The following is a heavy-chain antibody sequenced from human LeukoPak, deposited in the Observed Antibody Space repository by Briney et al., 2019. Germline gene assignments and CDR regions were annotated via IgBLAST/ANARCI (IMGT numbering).Heavy chain of an antibody. CDR2: FHHSGNT. V-gene: IGHV4-39*07. Sequence: PSETLSLTCTVSGGSISSSSYYWGWIRQPPGKGLEWIGSFHHSGNTYSNPSLKSRVTITVDTSKNQVSLKLNSVIAADTAVYYCARLSSTWGDAFDIWGQGTMVTVSS. CDR3: ARLSSTWGDAFDI. CDR1: GGSISSSSYY. D-gene: IGHD6-13*01. J-gene: IGHJ3*02.